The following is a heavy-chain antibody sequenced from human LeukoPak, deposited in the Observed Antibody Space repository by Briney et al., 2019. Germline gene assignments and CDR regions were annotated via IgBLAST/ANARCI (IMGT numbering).Heavy chain of an antibody. D-gene: IGHD1-26*01. J-gene: IGHJ4*02. CDR2: INHSGST. CDR3: ARIVGATTRAWIFDY. V-gene: IGHV4-34*01. CDR1: GGSFSGYY. Sequence: SETLSLTCAVYGGSFSGYYWSWIRQPPGKGLEWIGEINHSGSTYYNPSLKSRVTISVDTSKNQFSLKLSSVTAADTAVYYCARIVGATTRAWIFDYWGQGTLVTVSS.